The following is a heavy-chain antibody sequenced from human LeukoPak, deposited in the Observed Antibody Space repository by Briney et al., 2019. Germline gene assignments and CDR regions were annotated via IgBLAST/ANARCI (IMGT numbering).Heavy chain of an antibody. CDR2: ISGSGGST. CDR3: AKNYYDSSGNFDY. J-gene: IGHJ4*02. CDR1: GFTFSSYA. D-gene: IGHD3-22*01. V-gene: IGHV3-23*01. Sequence: GGSLRLSCAASGFTFSSYAMSWVRQAPGKGLEWVSAISGSGGSTYYADSVKGRFTISRGNSKNTLYLQMNSLRAEDTAVYYCAKNYYDSSGNFDYWGQGTLVTVSS.